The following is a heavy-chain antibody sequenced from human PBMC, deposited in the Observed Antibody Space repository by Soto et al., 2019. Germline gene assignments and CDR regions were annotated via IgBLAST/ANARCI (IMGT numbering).Heavy chain of an antibody. CDR3: ARGRTNYYGSGSYYKGYYYYGMDV. Sequence: QVQLVQSGAEVKKPGASVKVSCKASGYTFTSYDINWVRQATGQGLEWMGWMNPNSGNTGYAQKFQGRVTMTRNTSIRTAYMELSSLRSEDTAVYYCARGRTNYYGSGSYYKGYYYYGMDVWGQGTTVTVSS. CDR1: GYTFTSYD. CDR2: MNPNSGNT. J-gene: IGHJ6*02. D-gene: IGHD3-10*01. V-gene: IGHV1-8*01.